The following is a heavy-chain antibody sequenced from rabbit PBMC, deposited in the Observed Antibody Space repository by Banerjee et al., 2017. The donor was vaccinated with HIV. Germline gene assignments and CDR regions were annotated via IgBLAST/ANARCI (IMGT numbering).Heavy chain of an antibody. V-gene: IGHV1S7*01. CDR1: GFDFSGYY. Sequence: QLVETGGGLVQPGGSLTLSCKPSGFDFSGYYMSWVSQAPGKGLEWIGYIEPIFGSTYYASWVNGRFTISSHNAQNTLYLQLNSLTAADTATYFCARGGYTYGYAGYGYATILSGDLWGPGTLVTVS. D-gene: IGHD6-1*01. J-gene: IGHJ4*01. CDR2: IEPIFGST. CDR3: ARGGYTYGYAGYGYATILSGDL.